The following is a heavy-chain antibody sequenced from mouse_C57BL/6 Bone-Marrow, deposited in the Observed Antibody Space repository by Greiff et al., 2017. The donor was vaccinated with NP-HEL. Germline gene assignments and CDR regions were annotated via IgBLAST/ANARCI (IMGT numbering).Heavy chain of an antibody. Sequence: VKLVESGPGLVQPSQSLSIPCTVSGFSLTSYGVHWVRQSPGKGLEWLGVIWSGGSTDYNAAFISRLSISKDNSKRQVFFKMNSLQADDAAIDYCARKGRLPHFDVWGTGTTVTVSS. V-gene: IGHV2-2*01. J-gene: IGHJ1*03. D-gene: IGHD2-2*01. CDR3: ARKGRLPHFDV. CDR1: GFSLTSYG. CDR2: IWSGGST.